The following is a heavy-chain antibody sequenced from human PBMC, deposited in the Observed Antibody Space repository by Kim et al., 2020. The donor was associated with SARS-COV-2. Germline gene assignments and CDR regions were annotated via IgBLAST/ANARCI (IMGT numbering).Heavy chain of an antibody. D-gene: IGHD4-17*01. CDR1: GASISTSCYY. Sequence: SETLSLTCTVSGASISTSCYYWGWIRQPPGKGREWIGSVYYTGSTYYNPSLESRATITVDTSKNQFSLKLSSLTAADTAVYYCARHFSGSSIRCLGRFQSDYWGQGTLVTVSS. V-gene: IGHV4-39*01. J-gene: IGHJ4*02. CDR2: VYYTGST. CDR3: ARHFSGSSIRCLGRFQSDY.